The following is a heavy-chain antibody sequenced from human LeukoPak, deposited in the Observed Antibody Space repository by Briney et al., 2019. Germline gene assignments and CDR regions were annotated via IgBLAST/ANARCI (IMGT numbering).Heavy chain of an antibody. CDR2: IYSVGTT. J-gene: IGHJ4*02. Sequence: GGSLRLSCEDSGFTVSSNYMSWVRQAPGKGLEWVSVIYSVGTTYYAGSVKGRFTISRDTSKNTVFLQMNSPRAEDTAVYYCARLESTEGTLYWGQGTLVTVSS. V-gene: IGHV3-66*02. D-gene: IGHD5/OR15-5a*01. CDR3: ARLESTEGTLY. CDR1: GFTVSSNY.